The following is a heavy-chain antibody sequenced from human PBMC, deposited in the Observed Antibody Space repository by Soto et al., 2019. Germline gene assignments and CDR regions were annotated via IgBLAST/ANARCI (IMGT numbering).Heavy chain of an antibody. Sequence: GGSLRLSCAASGFTFSSYAMCWVRQAPGKGLEWVSAISGSGGSTYYADSVKGRFTISRDNSKNTLYLQMNSLRAEDTAVYYCAKGGEGYCSGGSCYSRDYYYYYMDVWGKGTTVTVSS. CDR1: GFTFSSYA. V-gene: IGHV3-23*01. D-gene: IGHD2-15*01. CDR3: AKGGEGYCSGGSCYSRDYYYYYMDV. CDR2: ISGSGGST. J-gene: IGHJ6*03.